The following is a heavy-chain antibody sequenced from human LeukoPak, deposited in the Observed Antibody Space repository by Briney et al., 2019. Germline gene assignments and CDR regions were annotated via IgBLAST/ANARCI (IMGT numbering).Heavy chain of an antibody. V-gene: IGHV1-8*03. CDR1: GYTFTSYD. D-gene: IGHD3-22*01. CDR3: AKYSHDSSGSYDY. J-gene: IGHJ4*02. Sequence: GASVKVSCKASGYTFTSYDINWVRQATGQGLEWMGWMNPNSGNTGYAQKFQGRVTITRNTSISTAYMELSSLRSEDTAVYYCAKYSHDSSGSYDYWGQGTLVTVSS. CDR2: MNPNSGNT.